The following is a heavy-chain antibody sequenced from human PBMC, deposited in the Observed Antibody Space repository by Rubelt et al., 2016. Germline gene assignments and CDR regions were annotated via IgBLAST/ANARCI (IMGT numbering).Heavy chain of an antibody. CDR3: ARYCFGGNCNDAFDI. D-gene: IGHD4-23*01. CDR2: IKQDGSER. J-gene: IGHJ3*02. CDR1: GFTFSGSW. Sequence: EVQLVESGGGLAQPGGSLRLSCAASGFTFSGSWMSWVRQAPGKGLEWVANIKQDGSERNYVDSVKDRLTIARDNAKNSLYRQIDSLRGGDTAVYYCARYCFGGNCNDAFDIWGQGTMVTVSS. V-gene: IGHV3-7*01.